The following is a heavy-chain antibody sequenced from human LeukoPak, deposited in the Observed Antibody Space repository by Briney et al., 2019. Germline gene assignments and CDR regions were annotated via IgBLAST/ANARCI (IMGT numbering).Heavy chain of an antibody. CDR1: GFTVSSNY. V-gene: IGHV3-66*01. J-gene: IGHJ6*02. CDR3: ARDHVEYGSGSYRYYYYYGMDV. Sequence: TGGSLRLSCAASGFTVSSNYMSWVRQAPGKGLEWVSVIYSGGSTYYADSVKGRFTISRDNSKNTLYLQMNSLRAEDTAVYYCARDHVEYGSGSYRYYYYYGMDVWGQGTTVTVSS. CDR2: IYSGGST. D-gene: IGHD3-10*01.